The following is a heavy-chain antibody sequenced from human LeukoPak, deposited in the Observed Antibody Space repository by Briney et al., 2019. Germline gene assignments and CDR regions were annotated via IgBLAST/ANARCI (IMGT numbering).Heavy chain of an antibody. CDR1: GGTFSSYA. CDR3: ARDKSFYDILTGYSPYYYYYGMDV. Sequence: SVKVSCKASGGTFSSYAISWVRQAPGQGLEWMGGIIPIFGTANYAQKFQGRVTITADESTSTAYMELSSPRSEDTAVYYCARDKSFYDILTGYSPYYYYYGMDVWGKGTTVTVSS. D-gene: IGHD3-9*01. CDR2: IIPIFGTA. J-gene: IGHJ6*04. V-gene: IGHV1-69*01.